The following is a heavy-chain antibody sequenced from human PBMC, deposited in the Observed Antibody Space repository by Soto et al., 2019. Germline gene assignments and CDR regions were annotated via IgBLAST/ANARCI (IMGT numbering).Heavy chain of an antibody. V-gene: IGHV4-31*03. Sequence: SETLSLTCTVSGGSISSGGYYWSWIRQHPGKGLEWIGYIYYSGSTYYKPSLKSRVTISVDTSKNQFSLKLSSVTAADTAVYYCARDLGDSGYVRYYYYGMDVWGQGTTVTVSS. CDR1: GGSISSGGYY. J-gene: IGHJ6*02. CDR2: IYYSGST. D-gene: IGHD5-12*01. CDR3: ARDLGDSGYVRYYYYGMDV.